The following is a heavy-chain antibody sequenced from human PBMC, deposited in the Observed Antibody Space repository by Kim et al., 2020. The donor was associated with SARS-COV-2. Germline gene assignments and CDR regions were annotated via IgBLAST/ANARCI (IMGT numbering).Heavy chain of an antibody. V-gene: IGHV4-39*01. J-gene: IGHJ4*02. CDR3: ARWIAATGNFDS. D-gene: IGHD6-13*01. CDR2: IYYSGST. Sequence: SETLSLTCSVSAGSINTRSFSWGWIRQPPGKGLEWIGNIYYSGSTFYNPSLKSRVTISVDTSKNQFSLKLRSVTAADTAVYYCARWIAATGNFDSWGQGTLVTVSS. CDR1: AGSINTRSFS.